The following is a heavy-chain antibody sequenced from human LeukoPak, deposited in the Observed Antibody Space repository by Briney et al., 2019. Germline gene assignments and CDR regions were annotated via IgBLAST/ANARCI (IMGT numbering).Heavy chain of an antibody. J-gene: IGHJ4*02. CDR3: AREKDTSSFDD. V-gene: IGHV4-34*01. Sequence: PSETLSLTCAVYGGSFSGSYWSWIRQPPGKGLEWIGEINHSGSTNYNPSLKSRVTISVDTSKSQFSLRLTYVTAADTAMYFCAREKDTSSFDDWGQGTLVIVPS. D-gene: IGHD6-13*01. CDR2: INHSGST. CDR1: GGSFSGSY.